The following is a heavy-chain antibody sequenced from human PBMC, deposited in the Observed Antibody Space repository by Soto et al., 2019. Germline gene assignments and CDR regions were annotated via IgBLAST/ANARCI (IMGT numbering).Heavy chain of an antibody. CDR3: WKRQRGDGFGVDF. CDR2: IDSNGGYT. CDR1: GFTFTTFG. Sequence: EAQLLESGGGLVQPGQSLRLSCVASGFTFTTFGMIWFRRAPGKGLEWVSGIDSNGGYTYYADSVKGRCTISRNNSQKTLCRQINDLRVEDTALYFVWKRQRGDGFGVDFWGRGTLVTVSS. V-gene: IGHV3-23*05. D-gene: IGHD3-16*01. J-gene: IGHJ4*02.